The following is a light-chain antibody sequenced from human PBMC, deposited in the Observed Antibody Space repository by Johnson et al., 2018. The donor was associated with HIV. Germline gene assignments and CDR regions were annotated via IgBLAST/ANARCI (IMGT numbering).Light chain of an antibody. CDR2: DNH. J-gene: IGLJ1*01. Sequence: QSVLTQPPSVSAAPGQKVNISCSGSSSNIGNNYVSWYQQLPGTAPKVLIYDNHKRPSGIPDRVSGSKSGTSATLDITGLQTGDEADYYCASWDRSLTVGTVFGPGTRVTVL. V-gene: IGLV1-51*01. CDR1: SSNIGNNY. CDR3: ASWDRSLTVGTV.